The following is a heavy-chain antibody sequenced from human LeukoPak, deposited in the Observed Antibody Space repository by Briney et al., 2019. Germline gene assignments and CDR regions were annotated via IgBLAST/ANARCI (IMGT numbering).Heavy chain of an antibody. J-gene: IGHJ6*02. Sequence: PSETLSLTCAVSGGSISSGGYSWSWIRQPPGKGLAWIGYIYHSGSTYYNPSLKSRVTISVDRSKNQFSLKLSSVTAADTAVYYCAGFGYYYYGMDVWGQGTTVTVSS. CDR2: IYHSGST. V-gene: IGHV4-30-2*01. D-gene: IGHD3-16*01. CDR3: AGFGYYYYGMDV. CDR1: GGSISSGGYS.